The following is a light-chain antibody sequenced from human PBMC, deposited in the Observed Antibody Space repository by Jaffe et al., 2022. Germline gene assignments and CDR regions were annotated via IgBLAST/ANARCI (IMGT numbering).Light chain of an antibody. V-gene: IGLV1-47*01. J-gene: IGLJ3*02. CDR1: SSNIGNNY. CDR3: AAWDDSLSGRV. Sequence: QSVLTQPPSASGTPGQRVTISCSGSSSNIGNNYVYWYHQLPGTAPKLLIYRNNQRPSGVPDRFSGSKSGTSASLAISGLRSEDEADYYCAAWDDSLSGRVFGGGTKLTVL. CDR2: RNN.